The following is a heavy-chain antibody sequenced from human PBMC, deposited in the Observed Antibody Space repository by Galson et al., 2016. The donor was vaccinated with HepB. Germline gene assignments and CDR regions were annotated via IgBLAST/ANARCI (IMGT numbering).Heavy chain of an antibody. CDR3: AHTTYFDFWSGYYPPYSLDY. V-gene: IGHV2-5*02. D-gene: IGHD3-3*01. J-gene: IGHJ4*02. Sequence: PALVKPTQTLSLTCTFSGFSLSTNGVGVAWIRQPPGKALEWLALIYWDDDKRYSPSLKRRLTITKDTSKNQVVLTMTNMDPVDSGTYYFAHTTYFDFWSGYYPPYSLDYWGPGTLVTVSS. CDR1: GFSLSTNGVG. CDR2: IYWDDDK.